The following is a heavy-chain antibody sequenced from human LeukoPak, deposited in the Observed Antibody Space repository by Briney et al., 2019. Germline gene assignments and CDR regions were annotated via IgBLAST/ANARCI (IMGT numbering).Heavy chain of an antibody. J-gene: IGHJ6*03. Sequence: PSETLSLTCTVSGYSISSGYDWGWIRPPPGKGLEWIGKIYHSGSTYYNPSLKTRVTISVDTSKNQFSLKLTSMTAADTAVYYCAREAGLIYFYYIDVWGKGTTVTVSS. CDR3: AREAGLIYFYYIDV. CDR1: GYSISSGYD. V-gene: IGHV4-38-2*02. D-gene: IGHD2-8*01. CDR2: IYHSGST.